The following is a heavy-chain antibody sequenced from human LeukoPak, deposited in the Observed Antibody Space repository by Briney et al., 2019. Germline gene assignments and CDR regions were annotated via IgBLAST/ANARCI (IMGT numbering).Heavy chain of an antibody. Sequence: GGSLRLSCAASGFTFSTYAMSWVRQAPGKELEGVSTISSSGGSTYYADSVKGRFTISRDNAKNSLYRQMNSLRAEDTAVYYCARAKGSYSFDYWGQGTLVTVSS. CDR2: ISSSGGST. CDR3: ARAKGSYSFDY. CDR1: GFTFSTYA. V-gene: IGHV3-23*01. J-gene: IGHJ4*02. D-gene: IGHD3-10*01.